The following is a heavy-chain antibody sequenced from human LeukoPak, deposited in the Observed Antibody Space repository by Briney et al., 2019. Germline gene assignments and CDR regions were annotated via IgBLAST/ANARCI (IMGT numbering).Heavy chain of an antibody. J-gene: IGHJ6*02. CDR2: ISGSGGST. Sequence: GGSLRLSCAASGFTFSSSAMSWVRQAPGKGLEWVSAISGSGGSTYYADSVKGRFTISRDNSKNTLYLQMNSLRAEDTAVYYCAKTAACSGGSCYGLKTYYYYYYGMDVWGQGTTVTVSS. CDR3: AKTAACSGGSCYGLKTYYYYYYGMDV. D-gene: IGHD2-15*01. V-gene: IGHV3-23*01. CDR1: GFTFSSSA.